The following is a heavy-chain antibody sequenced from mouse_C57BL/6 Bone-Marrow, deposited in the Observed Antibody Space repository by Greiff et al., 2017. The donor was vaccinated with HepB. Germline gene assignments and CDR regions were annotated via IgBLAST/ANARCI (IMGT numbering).Heavy chain of an antibody. Sequence: LVAPSQSLSITCTVSVFSLTSYAISWVRQPPGKGLEWLGVIWTGGGTNYNSALKSRLSISKDNSKSQVFLKMNSLQTDDTARYYCASFLTDAMDYWGQGTSVTVSS. J-gene: IGHJ4*01. V-gene: IGHV2-9-1*01. CDR1: VFSLTSYA. CDR3: ASFLTDAMDY. D-gene: IGHD1-1*01. CDR2: IWTGGGT.